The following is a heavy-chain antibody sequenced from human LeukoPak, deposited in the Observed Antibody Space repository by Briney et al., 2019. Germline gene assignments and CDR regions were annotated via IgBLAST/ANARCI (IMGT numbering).Heavy chain of an antibody. Sequence: PGGSLRLSCAASGFTFNSYAMSWVRQAPGKGLEWVSTISGSGGNTYYAESVKGRFTISRDNSKNTLYLQMNSLRAEDTAVYSCAKNLLGSGAYSWYFDLWGRGTLVTVSS. D-gene: IGHD1-26*01. J-gene: IGHJ2*01. CDR2: ISGSGGNT. CDR1: GFTFNSYA. V-gene: IGHV3-23*01. CDR3: AKNLLGSGAYSWYFDL.